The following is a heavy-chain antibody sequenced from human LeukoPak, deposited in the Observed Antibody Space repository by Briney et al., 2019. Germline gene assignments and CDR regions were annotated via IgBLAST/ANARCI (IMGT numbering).Heavy chain of an antibody. CDR1: GGTFSSYA. CDR2: IIPIFGTA. Sequence: ASVKVSCKASGGTFSSYAISWVRQAPGQGLEWMGGIIPIFGTANYAQKFQGRVTITADESTSTGYMELSSLRSEDTAVYYCASKRGYSYGLDYWGQGTLVTVSS. J-gene: IGHJ4*02. CDR3: ASKRGYSYGLDY. D-gene: IGHD5-18*01. V-gene: IGHV1-69*13.